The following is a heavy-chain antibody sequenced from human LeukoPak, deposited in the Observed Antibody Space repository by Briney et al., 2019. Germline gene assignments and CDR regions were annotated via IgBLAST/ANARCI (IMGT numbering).Heavy chain of an antibody. Sequence: GASMKIACKASGYSFTDDYIHWMRQAPGQGLEWMGWINPNNGITKYVQEFQGRVTMTRDTSINTAYMELSRLRSDDTAMYYCARDRSGGRRSFDYWGQGSLVTVSS. D-gene: IGHD3-3*01. V-gene: IGHV1-2*02. CDR1: GYSFTDDY. CDR2: INPNNGIT. CDR3: ARDRSGGRRSFDY. J-gene: IGHJ4*02.